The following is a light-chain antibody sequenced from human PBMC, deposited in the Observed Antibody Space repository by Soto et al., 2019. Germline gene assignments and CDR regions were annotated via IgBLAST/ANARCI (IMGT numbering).Light chain of an antibody. V-gene: IGKV1D-13*01. CDR2: DAS. CDR3: QQFNNYPRMFT. CDR1: QGISSA. J-gene: IGKJ3*01. Sequence: AIQLTQSPSSLSASVGDRVTITCRASQGISSALAWYQQKPGKAPKLLIYDASSLESGVPSRFSGSGSGTDFTLTISSLQPEDFATYYCQQFNNYPRMFTFGPGTKVDIK.